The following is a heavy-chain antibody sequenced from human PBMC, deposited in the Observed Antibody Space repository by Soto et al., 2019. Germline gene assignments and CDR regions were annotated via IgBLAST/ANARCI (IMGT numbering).Heavy chain of an antibody. CDR1: GGTFSSYT. Sequence: QVQLVQSGAEVKKPGSSVKVSCKASGGTFSSYTISWVRQAPGQGLERMGRIIPILGIANYAQKFQGRVTITADKSTSTAYMELSSLRSEDTAVYYCASVTPGGYCSGGSCYDAYYYYMDVWGKGTTVTVSS. J-gene: IGHJ6*03. D-gene: IGHD2-15*01. CDR2: IIPILGIA. CDR3: ASVTPGGYCSGGSCYDAYYYYMDV. V-gene: IGHV1-69*02.